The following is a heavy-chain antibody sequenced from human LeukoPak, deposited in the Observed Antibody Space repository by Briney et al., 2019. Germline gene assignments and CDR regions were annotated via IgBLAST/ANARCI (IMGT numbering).Heavy chain of an antibody. V-gene: IGHV1-69*02. D-gene: IGHD2-21*02. CDR2: IIPILGIA. CDR1: GGTFSSYT. J-gene: IGHJ4*02. CDR3: ARARSCGGDCYSDDY. Sequence: ASVKVSCKASGGTFSSYTISWMRQAPGQGLEWMGRIIPILGIANYAQKFQGRVTITADKSTSTAYMELSSLRSEDTAVYYCARARSCGGDCYSDDYWGLGTLVTVTS.